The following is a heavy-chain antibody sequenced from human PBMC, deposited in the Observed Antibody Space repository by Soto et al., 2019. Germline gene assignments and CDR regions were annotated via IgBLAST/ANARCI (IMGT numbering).Heavy chain of an antibody. CDR1: GYTFTSYY. V-gene: IGHV1-46*03. CDR3: AREPPHNSFGEFLDY. D-gene: IGHD3-10*01. CDR2: INPSGGST. J-gene: IGHJ4*02. Sequence: GASVKVSCKASGYTFTSYYMHWVRQAPGQGLEWMGIINPSGGSTSYAQKFQGRVTMTRDTSTSTVYMELSSLRSEDTAVYYCAREPPHNSFGEFLDYWGQGTLVTVSS.